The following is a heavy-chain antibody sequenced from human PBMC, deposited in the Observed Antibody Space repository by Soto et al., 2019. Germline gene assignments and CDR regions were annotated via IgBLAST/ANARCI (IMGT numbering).Heavy chain of an antibody. CDR1: GGSISSGGDY. V-gene: IGHV4-31*03. J-gene: IGHJ5*02. D-gene: IGHD2-8*01. CDR2: IYQSGRK. CDR3: ARDGGEYCTDGVCFNSTWLDP. Sequence: QVQLQESGPGLLKPSQTLSLTCTVSGGSISSGGDYWTWIRQRPGKGLEWIGYIYQSGRKHYNPAPRRRVTIPASASKNHSSLKLSSVTAVNTAVYYCARDGGEYCTDGVCFNSTWLDPWGQGTLVTVS.